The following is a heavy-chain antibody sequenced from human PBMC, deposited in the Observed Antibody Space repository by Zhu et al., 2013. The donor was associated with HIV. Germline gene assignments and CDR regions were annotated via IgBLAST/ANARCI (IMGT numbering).Heavy chain of an antibody. J-gene: IGHJ5*02. D-gene: IGHD2-2*01. V-gene: IGHV1-46*01. CDR1: GYTFTKYS. Sequence: QAQLVQSGAEVKKPGASVKVSCKASGYTFTKYSLHWVRQAPGRGLEWMGIVDPSDETTALAEKFQGRLTMTSDTSTSTVYMELSSLQVEDTAVYYCARGGIVEVPAAKGLGFDPWGQGTLVTVSS. CDR3: ARGGIVEVPAAKGLGFDP. CDR2: VDPSDETT.